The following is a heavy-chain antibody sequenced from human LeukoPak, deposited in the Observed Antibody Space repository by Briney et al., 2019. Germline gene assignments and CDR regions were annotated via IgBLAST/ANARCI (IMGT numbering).Heavy chain of an antibody. CDR1: GGTFSSYA. CDR2: IIPIFGTA. CDR3: ASSGDYERRRVAFDI. V-gene: IGHV1-69*13. Sequence: SVKVSCKASGGTFSSYAISWVRQAPGQGLEWMGGIIPIFGTANYAQKFQGRVTITADESTSTAYMELSSLRSEDTAVYYCASSGDYERRRVAFDIWGQGTMVTVSS. J-gene: IGHJ3*02. D-gene: IGHD2-21*02.